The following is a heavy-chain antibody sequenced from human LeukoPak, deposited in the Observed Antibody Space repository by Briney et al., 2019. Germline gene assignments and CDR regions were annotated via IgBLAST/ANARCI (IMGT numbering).Heavy chain of an antibody. CDR3: ARVLRGYSGYDYYFDY. D-gene: IGHD5-12*01. J-gene: IGHJ4*02. CDR2: IYYSGST. CDR1: GGSVSSGSYY. V-gene: IGHV4-61*01. Sequence: SETLSLTCTVSGGSVSSGSYYWSWIRQPPGKGLEWIGHIYYSGSTNYNPSLKSRVTISVDTSKNQFSLKLSSVTAADTAVYYCARVLRGYSGYDYYFDYWGQGTLVTVSS.